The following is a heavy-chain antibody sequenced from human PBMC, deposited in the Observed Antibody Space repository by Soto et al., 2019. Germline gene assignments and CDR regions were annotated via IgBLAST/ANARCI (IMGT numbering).Heavy chain of an antibody. D-gene: IGHD3-3*01. J-gene: IGHJ6*02. CDR2: IWYDGSKK. CDR3: ARDASYYSLWSGYYPSRNGMDV. V-gene: IGHV3-33*01. CDR1: GFTFSSFG. Sequence: QVQVVESGGGVVQPGRSLRLSCAASGFTFSSFGMHWVRQAPGKGLEWVSLIWYDGSKKSYGDSVKGRFTISRDNSRNTVYFQMNRLRADDTAVYYCARDASYYSLWSGYYPSRNGMDVWGQGTTVTVSS.